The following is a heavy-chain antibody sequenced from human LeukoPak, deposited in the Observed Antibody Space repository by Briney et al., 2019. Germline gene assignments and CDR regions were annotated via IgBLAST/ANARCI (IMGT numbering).Heavy chain of an antibody. CDR2: IYYSGST. V-gene: IGHV4-39*07. CDR1: GGSISSSSYY. Sequence: SESLSLTCTVSGGSISSSSYYWGWIRQPPGKGLEWIGSIYYSGSTYYNPSLKSRVTISVDTSKNQFSLKLSSVAAADTAVYYCARGRYGSLPFDPWGQGTLVTVSS. J-gene: IGHJ5*02. CDR3: ARGRYGSLPFDP. D-gene: IGHD1-1*01.